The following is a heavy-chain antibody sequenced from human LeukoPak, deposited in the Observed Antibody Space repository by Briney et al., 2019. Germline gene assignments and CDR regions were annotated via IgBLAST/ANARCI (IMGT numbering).Heavy chain of an antibody. D-gene: IGHD3-22*01. CDR3: ARADLYCSSSGCARRAFDI. Sequence: PGGSLRLSCAASGFTFSSYSMKWVRQAPGKGLEWVSSISSSSSYIYYADSVKGRFTISRDNAKNSLYLQMNSLRAEDTAVYYCARADLYCSSSGCARRAFDIWGQGTMVTVSS. CDR2: ISSSSSYI. J-gene: IGHJ3*02. CDR1: GFTFSSYS. V-gene: IGHV3-21*01.